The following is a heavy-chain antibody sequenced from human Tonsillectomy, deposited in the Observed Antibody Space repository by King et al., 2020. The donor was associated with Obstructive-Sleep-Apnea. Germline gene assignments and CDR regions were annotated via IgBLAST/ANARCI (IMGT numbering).Heavy chain of an antibody. J-gene: IGHJ6*02. D-gene: IGHD6-13*01. Sequence: VQLVESGAEVKKPGESLRISCKGSGYIFTNYWIIWVRQMPGEGLQWMGRIDPSDSYTNYSPSFQGHVTFSVDKSISTAYLQWSSLKASDTAMYYCARPDRIAAAANYGMDVWGQGTTVTVSS. V-gene: IGHV5-10-1*01. CDR1: GYIFTNYW. CDR3: ARPDRIAAAANYGMDV. CDR2: IDPSDSYT.